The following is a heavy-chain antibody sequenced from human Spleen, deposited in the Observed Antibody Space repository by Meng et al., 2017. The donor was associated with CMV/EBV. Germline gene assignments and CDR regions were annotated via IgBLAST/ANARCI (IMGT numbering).Heavy chain of an antibody. Sequence: SETLSLTCTVSGGSISNYYWNWIRQPPGKGLEWIGYIYYSGNTKYNPSLKSRVTLSISVDTSKNQFSLKLSSLTAADTAVYYCARELRGSFDIWGQGTLVTVSS. D-gene: IGHD3-22*01. J-gene: IGHJ3*02. CDR2: IYYSGNT. CDR1: GGSISNYY. V-gene: IGHV4-59*01. CDR3: ARELRGSFDI.